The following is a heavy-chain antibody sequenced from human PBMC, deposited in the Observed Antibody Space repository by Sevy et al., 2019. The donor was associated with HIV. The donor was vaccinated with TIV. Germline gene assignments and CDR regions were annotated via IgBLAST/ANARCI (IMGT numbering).Heavy chain of an antibody. D-gene: IGHD1-26*01. CDR2: ISHDGKNE. Sequence: GGSVRLSCIGSGFSFSYYGIHWVRQSPGKGLDWVALISHDGKNEYYADSVKGRFTISRDNSKNTVYLEMNSLRNEDTAIYFCANAYSGSYSHSYLYALDVWGQGTTVTVSS. CDR3: ANAYSGSYSHSYLYALDV. J-gene: IGHJ6*02. CDR1: GFSFSYYG. V-gene: IGHV3-30*18.